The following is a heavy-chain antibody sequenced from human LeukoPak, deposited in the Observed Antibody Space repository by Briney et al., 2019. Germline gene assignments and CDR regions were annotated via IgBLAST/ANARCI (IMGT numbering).Heavy chain of an antibody. D-gene: IGHD3-10*02. CDR3: ARLFSSTLYFDY. CDR2: IYYSGRT. Sequence: SETLSLTCTVSGGSISSSSYHWGWIRQPPGKGLEWIGSIYYSGRTYYNPSLKSRVTISVDTSKNQFSLKLSSVTAADTAVYYCARLFSSTLYFDYWGQGTLVTVSS. CDR1: GGSISSSSYH. V-gene: IGHV4-39*01. J-gene: IGHJ4*02.